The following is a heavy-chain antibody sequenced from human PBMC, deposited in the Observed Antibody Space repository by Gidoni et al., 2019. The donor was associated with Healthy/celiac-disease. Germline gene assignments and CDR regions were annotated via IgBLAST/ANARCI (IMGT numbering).Heavy chain of an antibody. CDR3: TTEGDLLDAFDI. CDR1: GFTFSNAW. D-gene: IGHD2-21*01. J-gene: IGHJ3*02. CDR2: IKSKTDGGTT. V-gene: IGHV3-15*01. Sequence: EVQLVESGGGLVKPGGSLRLSCAASGFTFSNAWMSWVRQAPGKGLEWVGRIKSKTDGGTTDYAAPVKGSFTISRDDSKNTLYLQMNSLKTEDTAVYYCTTEGDLLDAFDIWGQGTMVTVSS.